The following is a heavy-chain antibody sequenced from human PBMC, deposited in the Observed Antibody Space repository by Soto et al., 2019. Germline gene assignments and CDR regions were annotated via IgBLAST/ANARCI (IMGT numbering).Heavy chain of an antibody. D-gene: IGHD1-26*01. Sequence: GGSLRLSCAASGFTFSSYGMHWVRQAPGKGLEWVAVISYDGSNKYYADSVKGRFTNSRDNSKNTLYLQMNSLRAEDTAVYYCAKGGVRWELPNAFDIWGQGTMVTVS. V-gene: IGHV3-30*18. CDR1: GFTFSSYG. CDR2: ISYDGSNK. CDR3: AKGGVRWELPNAFDI. J-gene: IGHJ3*02.